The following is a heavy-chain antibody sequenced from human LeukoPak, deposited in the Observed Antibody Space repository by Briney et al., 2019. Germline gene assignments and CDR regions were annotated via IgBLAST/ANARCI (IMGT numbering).Heavy chain of an antibody. Sequence: PSQTLSLTCAVSGGSISSGVYSWSWIRQPPGTGLEWIGSIYHSGGTYYNPSLRSRVTLSLDRSNNQFSLTLNSVTAADTAVYFCARGDSSGYYYFDYWGQGILVTVSS. J-gene: IGHJ4*02. CDR1: GGSISSGVYS. CDR3: ARGDSSGYYYFDY. D-gene: IGHD3-22*01. CDR2: IYHSGGT. V-gene: IGHV4-30-2*01.